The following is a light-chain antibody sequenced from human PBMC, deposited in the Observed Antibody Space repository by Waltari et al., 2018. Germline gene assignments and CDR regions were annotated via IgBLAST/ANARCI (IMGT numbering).Light chain of an antibody. CDR2: DVT. CDR1: GSDVGAYNY. V-gene: IGLV2-14*03. J-gene: IGLJ2*01. CDR3: SSYRSITTLDVR. Sequence: QAALTQPASVSGSSGQSITLYCTGIGSDVGAYNYVSWYQQHPGKSPNLVSYDVTYRPFGVSNRCSGSKSGNTASLTISGLQAYDEADYYCSSYRSITTLDVRFGGGTKLTVL.